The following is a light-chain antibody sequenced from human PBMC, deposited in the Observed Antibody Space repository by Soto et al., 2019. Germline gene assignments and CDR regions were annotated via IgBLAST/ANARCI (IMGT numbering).Light chain of an antibody. J-gene: IGLJ1*01. V-gene: IGLV2-18*02. CDR3: SSFTSSNTYV. CDR2: DVN. Sequence: QSVLTQPLSVSGSPGQSVAISCTGTSSDIGAYNRVSWYQQPPGTAPKLMIYDVNNRPSGVPDRFSGSKSGNTASLTISGLQADDEADYYCSSFTSSNTYVFGTGTKVTVL. CDR1: SSDIGAYNR.